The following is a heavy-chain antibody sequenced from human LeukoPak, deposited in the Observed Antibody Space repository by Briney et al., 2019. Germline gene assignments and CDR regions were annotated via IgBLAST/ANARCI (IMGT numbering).Heavy chain of an antibody. Sequence: PGGSLRLSCAASGFSSRYAMSWVRQTPEKGLEWVSTISGSGGGTYYADSVEGRFTISRDNSKNTLHLQMNSLRAEDTAVYYCAKVSSSAYQLMDYWGQGTLVTVSS. CDR3: AKVSSSAYQLMDY. CDR1: GFSSRYA. J-gene: IGHJ4*02. CDR2: ISGSGGGT. V-gene: IGHV3-23*01. D-gene: IGHD3-22*01.